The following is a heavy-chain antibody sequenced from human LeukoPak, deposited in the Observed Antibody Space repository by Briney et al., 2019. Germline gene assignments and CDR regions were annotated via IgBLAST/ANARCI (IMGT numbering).Heavy chain of an antibody. J-gene: IGHJ4*02. CDR3: ARSIVATIAGTGYFDY. Sequence: GGSLRLSCAASGFTVSSNYMSWVRQAPGKGLERVSVIYSGGSTYYADSVKGRFTISRDNSKNTLYLQMNSLRAEDTAVYYCARSIVATIAGTGYFDYWGQGTLVTVSS. CDR1: GFTVSSNY. V-gene: IGHV3-66*01. D-gene: IGHD5-12*01. CDR2: IYSGGST.